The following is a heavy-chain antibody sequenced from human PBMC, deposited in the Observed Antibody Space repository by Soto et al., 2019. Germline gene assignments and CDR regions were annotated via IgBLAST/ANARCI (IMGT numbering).Heavy chain of an antibody. Sequence: SGPTLVNPTEPLTLTCTVSGFSLSNSRMGVSWIRQPPGKALEWLAHIFSNDEKSYRTSLKSRLTISKDTSKSQVVLTMTNIDPVDTATYFCARIRYYYDSSGYAPDYWGQGTLVTVSS. CDR2: IFSNDEK. CDR3: ARIRYYYDSSGYAPDY. V-gene: IGHV2-26*01. CDR1: GFSLSNSRMG. D-gene: IGHD3-22*01. J-gene: IGHJ4*02.